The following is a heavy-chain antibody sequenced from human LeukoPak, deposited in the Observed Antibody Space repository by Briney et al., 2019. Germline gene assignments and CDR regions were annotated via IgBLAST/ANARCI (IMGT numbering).Heavy chain of an antibody. CDR3: ARDATVTTSGDYYYYGMDV. CDR2: INPSGGST. D-gene: IGHD4-17*01. CDR1: GYTFTSYY. V-gene: IGHV1-46*01. Sequence: PRASVQFSCQASGYTFTSYYMHWVRQAPGQGLEWMGIINPSGGSTSYAQKFQGRVTMTRDTSTSTVYMELSSLRSEDTAVYYCARDATVTTSGDYYYYGMDVWGQGTTVTVSS. J-gene: IGHJ6*02.